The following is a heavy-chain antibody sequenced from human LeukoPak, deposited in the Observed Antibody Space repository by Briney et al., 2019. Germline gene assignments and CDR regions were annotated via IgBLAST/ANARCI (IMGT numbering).Heavy chain of an antibody. CDR2: ISSSSSYI. J-gene: IGHJ4*02. CDR1: GFSFSSYS. D-gene: IGHD5-24*01. Sequence: PGGSLRLSCAASGFSFSSYSMNWVRQAPGKGLEWVSSISSSSSYIYYADSVKGRFTISRDNAKNSLYLQMNSVRAEDTAVYYCARDFVGGYNPVDYWGQGTLVTVSS. CDR3: ARDFVGGYNPVDY. V-gene: IGHV3-21*01.